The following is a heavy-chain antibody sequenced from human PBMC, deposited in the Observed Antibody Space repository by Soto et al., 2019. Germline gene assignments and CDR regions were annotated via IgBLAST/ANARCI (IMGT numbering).Heavy chain of an antibody. D-gene: IGHD3-10*01. J-gene: IGHJ6*02. Sequence: EVQLLESGGGLVQPGGSLRLSCAASGFTFSSYAMTWVRQAPGKGLEWVSAISDTGDSTYYAGSVKGRFAISRDNSKNTLYLQMNSLRVEDTAVYYCAKSSGQWPYYSAMDVWGQGTTVTVSS. CDR1: GFTFSSYA. CDR2: ISDTGDST. V-gene: IGHV3-23*01. CDR3: AKSSGQWPYYSAMDV.